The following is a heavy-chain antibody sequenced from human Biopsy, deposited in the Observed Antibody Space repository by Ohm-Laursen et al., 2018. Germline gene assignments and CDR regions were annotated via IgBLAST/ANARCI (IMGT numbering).Heavy chain of an antibody. J-gene: IGHJ4*02. CDR3: ARVFCTSTTCYGLLDN. CDR1: GYTFTSYD. Sequence: SVKVSCKASGYTFTSYDISWARQAPGQGLEWMGWISSYNDKTSYPPKLQDRVTMTADTSTNTAHMELRSLRSDDTAVYYCARVFCTSTTCYGLLDNWGQGTVVTVSS. V-gene: IGHV1-18*01. D-gene: IGHD2/OR15-2a*01. CDR2: ISSYNDKT.